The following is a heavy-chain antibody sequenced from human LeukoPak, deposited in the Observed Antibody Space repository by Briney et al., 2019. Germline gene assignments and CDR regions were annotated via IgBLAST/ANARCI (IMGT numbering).Heavy chain of an antibody. Sequence: GGSLRLSCAASGLTFSSYAMSWVRQAPGKGLEWVSAISGSGGSTYYADSVKGRFTISRDNSKNTLYLQMNSLRAEDTAVYYCAKGYSYGYLNWFDPWGQGTLVTVSS. D-gene: IGHD5-18*01. J-gene: IGHJ5*02. CDR1: GLTFSSYA. CDR2: ISGSGGST. CDR3: AKGYSYGYLNWFDP. V-gene: IGHV3-23*01.